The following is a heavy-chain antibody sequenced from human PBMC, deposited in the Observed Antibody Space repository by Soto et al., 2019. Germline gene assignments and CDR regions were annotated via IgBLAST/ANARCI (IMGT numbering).Heavy chain of an antibody. V-gene: IGHV1-69*13. CDR1: GGTFSSYA. Sequence: GASVKLSCKASGGTFSSYAISWVRQAPGQGLEWMGGIIPIFGTANYAQKFQGRVTITADESTSTAYMELSSLRSEDTAVYYCARAPPPYDSSGYYYKGQDFDIWGQGTMVTVSS. CDR2: IIPIFGTA. D-gene: IGHD3-22*01. CDR3: ARAPPPYDSSGYYYKGQDFDI. J-gene: IGHJ3*02.